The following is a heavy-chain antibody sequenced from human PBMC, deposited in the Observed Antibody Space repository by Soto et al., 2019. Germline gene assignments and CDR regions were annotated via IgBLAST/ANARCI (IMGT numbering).Heavy chain of an antibody. CDR3: ASEGAGRAPINI. CDR1: GGSISTYY. Sequence: SETLSLTCNISGGSISTYYWSWIRQSPGKGLEWIGYISYLGNTNYNPSLKSRVTISVDTPKNQFSLKLGSVTSADTAMYYCASEGAGRAPINIWGPETMVTVSS. D-gene: IGHD6-19*01. V-gene: IGHV4-59*01. CDR2: ISYLGNT. J-gene: IGHJ3*02.